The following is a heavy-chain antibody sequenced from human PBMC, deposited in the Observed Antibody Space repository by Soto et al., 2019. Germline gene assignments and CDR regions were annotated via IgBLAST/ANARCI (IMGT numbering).Heavy chain of an antibody. Sequence: EVQLSESGGGLVKPGGSLRLSCAASGFTFTKSNMNWVRQAPGKGLEWVSVISDSGGTTFYADSVKGRFTISRDNSKNMLYLQMNSLRADDTAVYYCAKDAHYGWSGEDYWGQGTLVTVSS. V-gene: IGHV3-23*01. D-gene: IGHD3-10*01. CDR3: AKDAHYGWSGEDY. J-gene: IGHJ4*02. CDR2: ISDSGGTT. CDR1: GFTFTKSN.